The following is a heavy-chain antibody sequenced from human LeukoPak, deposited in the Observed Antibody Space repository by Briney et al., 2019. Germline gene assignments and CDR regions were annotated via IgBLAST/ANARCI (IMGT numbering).Heavy chain of an antibody. V-gene: IGHV3-74*01. CDR3: ARDVPHNWCDT. J-gene: IGHJ5*02. CDR1: GITFGNNW. CDR2: INSDGGGA. Sequence: GGSLRLSCAASGITFGNNWMHWVRQGPGKGLVWISRINSDGGGAIYADSVKGRFTVSRDNAKNTLYLQMNSLRAEDTAVYYCARDVPHNWCDTWGQGTLVTVSS.